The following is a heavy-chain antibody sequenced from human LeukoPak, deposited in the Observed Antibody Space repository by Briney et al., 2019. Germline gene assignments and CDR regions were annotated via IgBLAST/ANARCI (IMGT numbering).Heavy chain of an antibody. CDR2: ISSTGDVT. J-gene: IGHJ4*02. Sequence: GGSLRLSCAASGFTFSSYAMSWVRQAPGKGLEWVSTISSTGDVTYHADSVKGRFTISRDNSKNTLYLQMTTLRVDDTAIYYCATDYTTGYFPYWGQGTLVTVSS. V-gene: IGHV3-23*01. D-gene: IGHD3-9*01. CDR3: ATDYTTGYFPY. CDR1: GFTFSSYA.